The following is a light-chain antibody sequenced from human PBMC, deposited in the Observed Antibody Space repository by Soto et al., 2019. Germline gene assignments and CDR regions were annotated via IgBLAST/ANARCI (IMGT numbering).Light chain of an antibody. CDR2: VGTGGIVG. Sequence: QLVLTQPPSASASLGASVTLTCTLSSGNSKYKVDWYEQRPGKGPRFVMRVGTGGIVGSKGDGIPDRFSVLGSGLNRYLTIKNIQEEDESDYHCGADHGSGSNFVVVFGGGTKLTVL. CDR3: GADHGSGSNFVVV. V-gene: IGLV9-49*01. CDR1: SGNSKYK. J-gene: IGLJ2*01.